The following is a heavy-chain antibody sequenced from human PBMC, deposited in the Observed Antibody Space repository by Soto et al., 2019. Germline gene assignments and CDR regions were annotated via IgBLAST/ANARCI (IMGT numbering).Heavy chain of an antibody. CDR3: ARRYGSAFDI. Sequence: QVQLKESGPGLVKPSETLSLTCTVSGCSISSYYWCWIRQPPGKGLEWIGYIYYSGSTNYIPTIKSRVTITVDTSKNQFSLKLSSVTAADTAVYYCARRYGSAFDIWGQGTMVTVSS. V-gene: IGHV4-59*08. CDR2: IYYSGST. J-gene: IGHJ3*02. D-gene: IGHD3-10*01. CDR1: GCSISSYY.